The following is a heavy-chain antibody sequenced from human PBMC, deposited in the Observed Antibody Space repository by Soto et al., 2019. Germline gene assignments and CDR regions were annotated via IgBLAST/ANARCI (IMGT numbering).Heavy chain of an antibody. CDR2: MWYDGSKQ. D-gene: IGHD3-22*01. CDR3: ARDRHTSSYFSWLDA. J-gene: IGHJ5*02. V-gene: IGHV3-33*01. CDR1: GFTFTHFG. Sequence: GGSLRLSCATSGFTFTHFGMHWVRQAPGKGLEWVAVMWYDGSKQYYTESVKGRFTISRDTSKNTVYLQMNSLRDEDTAVYYCARDRHTSSYFSWLDAWGQGT.